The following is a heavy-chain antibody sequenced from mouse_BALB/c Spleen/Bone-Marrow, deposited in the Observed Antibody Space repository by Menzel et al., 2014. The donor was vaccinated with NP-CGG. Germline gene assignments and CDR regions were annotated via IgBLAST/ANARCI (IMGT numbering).Heavy chain of an antibody. CDR2: INPSTGYT. V-gene: IGHV1-7*01. CDR3: VRSTGAMDY. Sequence: QVQLQQSGAELAKPGASVKMSCKASSYTFTSYWMHWVKQRPGQGLEWIGYINPSTGYTEYSQKFKDKATLTADKSSSTAYMQLSSLTSEDSAVYYCVRSTGAMDYWGQGTSVTVSS. D-gene: IGHD3-2*01. CDR1: SYTFTSYW. J-gene: IGHJ4*01.